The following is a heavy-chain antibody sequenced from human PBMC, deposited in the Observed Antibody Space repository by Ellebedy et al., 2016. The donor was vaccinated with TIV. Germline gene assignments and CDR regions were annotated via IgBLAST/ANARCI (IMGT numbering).Heavy chain of an antibody. J-gene: IGHJ6*02. V-gene: IGHV3-23*01. CDR2: ISGSGGNK. Sequence: GGSLRLSCAASGFIFSSYVMSRVRQAPGKGLEWVSTISGSGGNKHYADSVKGRFTISRANSKNTLYLQMNSLRAEDTAVYYCARDSRVTTSYYYYGMDVWGQGTTVTVSS. CDR1: GFIFSSYV. CDR3: ARDSRVTTSYYYYGMDV. D-gene: IGHD4-17*01.